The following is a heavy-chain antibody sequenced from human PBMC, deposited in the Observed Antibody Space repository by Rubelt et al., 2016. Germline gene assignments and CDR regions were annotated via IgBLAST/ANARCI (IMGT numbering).Heavy chain of an antibody. CDR3: ARDGRRGYDLDV. J-gene: IGHJ6*02. CDR1: GFTFPNYV. Sequence: EVQLVESGGGLVQPGGSLRLSCAASGFTFPNYVMTWVRQAPGKGLEWVSHITSNSRTIYYADFVKGRFTIPRDNAKNSLYPQMNSLRAEDTAVYYCARDGRRGYDLDVWGQGTTVTVSS. V-gene: IGHV3-48*04. CDR2: ITSNSRTI.